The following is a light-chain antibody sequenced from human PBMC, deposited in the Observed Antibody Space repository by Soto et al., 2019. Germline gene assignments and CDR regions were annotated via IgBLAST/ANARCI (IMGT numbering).Light chain of an antibody. J-gene: IGKJ1*01. CDR3: LQSYTYPWT. Sequence: DIQLTQSPSLLSASIGDRITITCRASQDIRNYLAWFQQRPGNVPKRLIFSASSLQSGVPSRFSGSGSGTEFTLTISSLQPEDLATYYCLQSYTYPWTFGQGTKV. CDR1: QDIRNY. CDR2: SAS. V-gene: IGKV1-17*03.